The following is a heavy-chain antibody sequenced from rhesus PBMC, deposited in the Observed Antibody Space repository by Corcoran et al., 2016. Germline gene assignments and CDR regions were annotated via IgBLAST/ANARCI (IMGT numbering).Heavy chain of an antibody. Sequence: EVQLAESGGGLFQPGGSLRLSCAASGFTVSSYWMSWVRQAPGKGLEWLSDIYGRTMYYGVSVKGRFTIYRENAKNSLYLQMNSLRAEDTAVYYCTRYCTGSGCLLFDYWGQGVLVTVSS. J-gene: IGHJ4*01. CDR3: TRYCTGSGCLLFDY. CDR1: GFTVSSYW. CDR2: IYGRTM. V-gene: IGHV3-11*01. D-gene: IGHD2-21*01.